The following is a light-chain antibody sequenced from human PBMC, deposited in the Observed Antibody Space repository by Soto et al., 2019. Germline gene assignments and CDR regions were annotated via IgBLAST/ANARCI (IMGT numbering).Light chain of an antibody. J-gene: IGKJ1*01. CDR2: AAS. CDR3: QKYNSARWT. V-gene: IGKV1-27*01. CDR1: LDIGND. Sequence: DIQVTQSPSSLSASIGDRVSITCRASLDIGNDLDWYQQKPGKVPKLLIYAASTLQSGVPSRFSGSGSGTDFTLTISSLQPEDVATYYCQKYNSARWTFGQGTKVEIK.